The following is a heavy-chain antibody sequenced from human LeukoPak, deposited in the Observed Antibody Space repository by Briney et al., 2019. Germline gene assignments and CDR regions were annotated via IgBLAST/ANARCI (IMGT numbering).Heavy chain of an antibody. D-gene: IGHD3-22*01. CDR2: ISGSGGST. CDR3: ANMAPYYYDSSGYYPILD. V-gene: IGHV3-23*01. J-gene: IGHJ4*02. CDR1: GFTFSSYA. Sequence: GGSLRLSCAASGFTFSSYAMSWVRQAPGKGLEWVSAISGSGGSTYYADSVKGRFTISRDNSKNTLYLQMNCLRAEDTAVYYCANMAPYYYDSSGYYPILDWGQGTLVTVSS.